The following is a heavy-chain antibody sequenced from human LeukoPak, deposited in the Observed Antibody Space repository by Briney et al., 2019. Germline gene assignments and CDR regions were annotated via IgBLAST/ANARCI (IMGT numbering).Heavy chain of an antibody. J-gene: IGHJ6*02. V-gene: IGHV3-9*01. CDR1: GFTFDDYA. D-gene: IGHD2-21*02. Sequence: GRSLRLSCAASGFTFDDYAMHWVRQAPGKGLEWVSGISWNSGSIGYADSVKGRFTISRDNAKNSLYLQMNSLRAEDTAVYYCAKDGDCCYYYYGMDVWGQGTTVTVSS. CDR2: ISWNSGSI. CDR3: AKDGDCCYYYYGMDV.